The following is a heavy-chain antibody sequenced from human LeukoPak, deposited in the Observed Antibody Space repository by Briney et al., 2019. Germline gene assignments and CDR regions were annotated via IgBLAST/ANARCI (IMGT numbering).Heavy chain of an antibody. Sequence: GGSLRLSCAASGFTFNTYDMNWVRQAPGKGLEWVSYISRSGSTLYYADSVKGRFTISRDNAKNSLYLQMSSLRAEDTAFYYCARAGYSSGWYGFDYWGQGTLVTVSS. J-gene: IGHJ4*02. V-gene: IGHV3-48*03. CDR3: ARAGYSSGWYGFDY. CDR2: ISRSGSTL. CDR1: GFTFNTYD. D-gene: IGHD6-19*01.